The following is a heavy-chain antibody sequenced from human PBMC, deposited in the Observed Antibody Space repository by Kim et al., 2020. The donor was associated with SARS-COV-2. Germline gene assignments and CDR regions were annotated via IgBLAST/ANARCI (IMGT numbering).Heavy chain of an antibody. CDR1: GYTFTSYG. CDR2: ISAYNGNT. D-gene: IGHD1-1*01. Sequence: ASVKVSCKASGYTFTSYGISWVRQAPGQGLEWMGWISAYNGNTNYAQKLQGRVTMTTDTSTSTAYMELRSLRSDDTAVYYCARVYTGEDYYYYGMDVWGQGTTVTVSS. CDR3: ARVYTGEDYYYYGMDV. V-gene: IGHV1-18*04. J-gene: IGHJ6*02.